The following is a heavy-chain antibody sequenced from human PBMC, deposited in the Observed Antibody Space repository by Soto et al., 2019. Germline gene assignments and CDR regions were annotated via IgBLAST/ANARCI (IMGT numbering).Heavy chain of an antibody. J-gene: IGHJ4*02. D-gene: IGHD6-6*01. CDR3: ARYVDIGPSESYSSSYYFDY. V-gene: IGHV1-69*02. Sequence: SVKVSCKASGGTFSSYTISWVRQAPGQGLEWMGRIIPILGIANYAQKFQGRVTITADKSTSTAYMELSSLGSEDTAVYYCARYVDIGPSESYSSSYYFDYWGQGTLVTVSS. CDR1: GGTFSSYT. CDR2: IIPILGIA.